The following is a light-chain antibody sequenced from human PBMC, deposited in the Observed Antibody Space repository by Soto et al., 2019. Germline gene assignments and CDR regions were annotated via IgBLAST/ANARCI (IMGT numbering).Light chain of an antibody. CDR2: DAS. Sequence: RVMPQSQGTLAMSPGERATLSCRASQSVGSNLAWYQHKPGQAPRLLIYDASTRATGIPATFSGSGSGTEFTLTISSLQSEDFAVYYCQQYNNWPPKVTFGQGTRLEVK. CDR3: QQYNNWPPKVT. CDR1: QSVGSN. V-gene: IGKV3-15*01. J-gene: IGKJ5*01.